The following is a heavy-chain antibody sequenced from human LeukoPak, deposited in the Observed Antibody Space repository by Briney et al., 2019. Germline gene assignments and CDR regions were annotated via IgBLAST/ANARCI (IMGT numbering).Heavy chain of an antibody. CDR3: ARDRWGPYSSSWSDY. CDR1: GGSISSGGYY. Sequence: PSETLSLTCTVSGGSISSGGYYWSWIRQHPGKGLEWIGYIYYSGSTYYNPSLKSRVTISVDTSKNQFSLKLSSVTAADTAVYYCARDRWGPYSSSWSDYWGQGTLVTVSS. J-gene: IGHJ4*02. D-gene: IGHD6-13*01. V-gene: IGHV4-31*03. CDR2: IYYSGST.